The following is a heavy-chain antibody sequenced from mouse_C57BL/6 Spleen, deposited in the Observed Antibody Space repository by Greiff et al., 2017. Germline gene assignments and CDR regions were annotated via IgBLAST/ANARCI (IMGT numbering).Heavy chain of an antibody. D-gene: IGHD1-1*01. CDR3: TRRYYYGSSYDWYFDV. CDR2: IRNKANNHAT. V-gene: IGHV6-6*01. CDR1: GFTFSDAW. J-gene: IGHJ1*03. Sequence: EVKVEESGGGLVQPGGSMKLSCAASGFTFSDAWMDWVRQSPEKGLEWVAEIRNKANNHATYYAESVKGRFTISRDDSKSSVYLQMNSLRAEDTGIYYCTRRYYYGSSYDWYFDVWGTGTTVTVSS.